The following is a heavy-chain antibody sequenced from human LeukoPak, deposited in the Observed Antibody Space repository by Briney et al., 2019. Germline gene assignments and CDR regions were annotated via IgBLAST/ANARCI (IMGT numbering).Heavy chain of an antibody. CDR2: TYYSGST. J-gene: IGHJ4*02. D-gene: IGHD4-17*01. CDR1: GGSISSGNYY. CDR3: ARGVYGDPRGGFDY. V-gene: IGHV4-39*07. Sequence: SETLSLTCTVSGGSISSGNYYWGWIRQPPGKGLEWIGSTYYSGSTYYNPSLKSRVTISVDTSKNQFSLKLSSVTAAGTAVYYCARGVYGDPRGGFDYWGQGTLVTVSS.